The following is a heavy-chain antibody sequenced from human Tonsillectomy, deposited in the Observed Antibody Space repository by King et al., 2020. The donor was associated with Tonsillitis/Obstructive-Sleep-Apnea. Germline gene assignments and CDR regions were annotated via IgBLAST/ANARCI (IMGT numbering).Heavy chain of an antibody. CDR2: INHSGST. J-gene: IGHJ6*03. CDR1: GGSFSGYY. V-gene: IGHV4-34*01. D-gene: IGHD2-2*01. Sequence: VQLPQWGAGLLKPSETLSLTCAVYGGSFSGYYWSWIRQPPGKGLQWIGEINHSGSTNYNPSLKSRVTISVDTSKNQSSLKLSSVTAADTAVYYCAGGDIIVVPAAMVYYYYMDVWGKGTTVTVSS. CDR3: AGGDIIVVPAAMVYYYYMDV.